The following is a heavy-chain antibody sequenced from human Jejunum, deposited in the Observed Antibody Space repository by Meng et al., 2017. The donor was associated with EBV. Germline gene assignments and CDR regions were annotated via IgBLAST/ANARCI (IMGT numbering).Heavy chain of an antibody. Sequence: LVQSGVDLGKPGDSGTISFKTSGYTFTNYAMNWVRQAPGQGLEWMAWINAKTGNPAYAQGFTGRFVFSLDMSVTTIYLQISSLEAEDTAVYYCARAVVGSTSLDYWGQGTLVTVSS. CDR2: INAKTGNP. CDR1: GYTFTNYA. D-gene: IGHD1-26*01. J-gene: IGHJ4*02. V-gene: IGHV7-4-1*02. CDR3: ARAVVGSTSLDY.